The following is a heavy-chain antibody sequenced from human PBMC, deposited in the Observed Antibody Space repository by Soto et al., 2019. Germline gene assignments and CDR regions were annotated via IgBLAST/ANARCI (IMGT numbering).Heavy chain of an antibody. CDR3: ARGGSPHQLLLHKPH. CDR1: GGTFSSYA. CDR2: IIPIFGTA. D-gene: IGHD2-2*01. J-gene: IGHJ4*02. Sequence: SVKVSCKASGGTFSSYAISWVRQAPGQGLEWMGGIIPIFGTANHAQKFQGRVTITADESTSTAYMELSSLRSEDTAVYYCARGGSPHQLLLHKPHWGQGTLVTVSS. V-gene: IGHV1-69*13.